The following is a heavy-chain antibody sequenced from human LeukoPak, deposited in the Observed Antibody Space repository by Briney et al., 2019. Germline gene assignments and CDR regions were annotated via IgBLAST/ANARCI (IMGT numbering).Heavy chain of an antibody. D-gene: IGHD2-2*01. CDR1: GYTFTGYY. J-gene: IGHJ5*02. Sequence: ASVKVSCKASGYTFTGYYMHWVRQAPGQGLEWMGWINPNSGGTNYAQKFQGRVTMTRDTSISTAYMELSRLRSDDTAVYYCARVGVVVPAAIASFCFDPWGQGTLVTVSS. V-gene: IGHV1-2*02. CDR2: INPNSGGT. CDR3: ARVGVVVPAAIASFCFDP.